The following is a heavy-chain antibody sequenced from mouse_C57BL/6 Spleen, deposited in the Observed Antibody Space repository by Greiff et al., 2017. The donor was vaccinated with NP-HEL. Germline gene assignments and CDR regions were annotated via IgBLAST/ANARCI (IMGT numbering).Heavy chain of an antibody. Sequence: QVQLKQSGPGLVAPSQSLSITCTVSGFSLTSYAISWVRQPPGKGLEWLGVIWTGGGTNYNSALKSRLSISKDNSKSQVFLKMNSLQTDDTARYYCARTHDGYSYYYAMDYWGQGTSVTVSS. J-gene: IGHJ4*01. V-gene: IGHV2-9-1*01. CDR3: ARTHDGYSYYYAMDY. D-gene: IGHD2-3*01. CDR2: IWTGGGT. CDR1: GFSLTSYA.